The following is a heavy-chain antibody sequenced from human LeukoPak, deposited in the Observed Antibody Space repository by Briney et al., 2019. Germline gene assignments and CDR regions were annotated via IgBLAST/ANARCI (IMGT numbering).Heavy chain of an antibody. Sequence: PGGSLRLSCAASGFTVSNNYMRWVRQVPGRGLEWVSLIYSGGATFYADAVKGRFTISRDGSKNTLYLQMNSLRAEDTAVYYCARDPPAVAANTYGWGQGTLVTVSS. CDR3: ARDPPAVAANTYG. CDR1: GFTVSNNY. CDR2: IYSGGAT. D-gene: IGHD6-6*01. V-gene: IGHV3-66*01. J-gene: IGHJ4*02.